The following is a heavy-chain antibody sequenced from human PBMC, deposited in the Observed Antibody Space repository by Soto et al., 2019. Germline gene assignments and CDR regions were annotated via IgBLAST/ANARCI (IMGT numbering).Heavy chain of an antibody. Sequence: QITLKESGPTLVKPTQTLTLTCTFSGFSLSTSGVNVGWIRQPPGKALEWLALIYWDDDKRYSPSLKSRLTITKDTSKNQVVLTMTKMDPVDTGTYYCAQRKARGGTLISDYWGQGTLVTVSS. J-gene: IGHJ4*02. CDR1: GFSLSTSGVN. CDR2: IYWDDDK. D-gene: IGHD3-16*01. CDR3: AQRKARGGTLISDY. V-gene: IGHV2-5*02.